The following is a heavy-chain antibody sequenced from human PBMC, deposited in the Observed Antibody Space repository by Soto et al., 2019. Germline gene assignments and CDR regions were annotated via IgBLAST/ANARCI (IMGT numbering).Heavy chain of an antibody. J-gene: IGHJ6*02. CDR1: GYTFSTYG. V-gene: IGHV1-18*01. D-gene: IGHD1-1*01. CDR3: VRGGILEANRPYYYYGLDV. CDR2: VSPYNGNT. Sequence: ASVKVACKAFGYTFSTYGVSWVRHAPGQGLDWMGWVSPYNGNTYYAPGLQGRVTMTTETSTKTAYMSLRSMRSDDTAIYYCVRGGILEANRPYYYYGLDVWGQGTPVTVSS.